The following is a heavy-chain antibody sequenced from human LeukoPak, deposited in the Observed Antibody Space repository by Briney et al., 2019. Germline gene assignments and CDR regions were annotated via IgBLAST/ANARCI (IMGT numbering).Heavy chain of an antibody. CDR2: IYYSGST. CDR1: GGSISSYY. Sequence: SETLSLTCTVSGGSISSYYWSWIRQPPGKGLEWIGYIYYSGSTNHNPSLKSRVTISVDTSKNQFSLKLSSVTAADTAVYYCARVLPPGPYSYGYMDVWGKGTTVTVSS. V-gene: IGHV4-59*01. D-gene: IGHD5-18*01. J-gene: IGHJ6*03. CDR3: ARVLPPGPYSYGYMDV.